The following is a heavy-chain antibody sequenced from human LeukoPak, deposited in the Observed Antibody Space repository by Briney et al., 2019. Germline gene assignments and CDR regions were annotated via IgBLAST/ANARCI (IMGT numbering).Heavy chain of an antibody. CDR1: GFTFGDYA. CDR2: IRSKAYGGTT. J-gene: IGHJ6*03. V-gene: IGHV3-49*04. Sequence: GGSLRLSCTASGFTFGDYAMSWVRQAPGKGLEWVGFIRSKAYGGTTEYAASVKGRFTISRDDSKSIAYLQMNSLKTEDTAVYYCTSGLRYYYYYMDVWGKGTTVTISS. CDR3: TSGLRYYYYYMDV.